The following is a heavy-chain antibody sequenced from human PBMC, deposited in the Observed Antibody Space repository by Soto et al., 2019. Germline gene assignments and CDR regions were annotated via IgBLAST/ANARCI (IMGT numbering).Heavy chain of an antibody. J-gene: IGHJ5*02. CDR1: GGSISSYY. CDR3: ARTLEAAGTENWFDP. CDR2: IYSSGST. V-gene: IGHV4-4*07. D-gene: IGHD6-13*01. Sequence: SEPLSLTCSVSGGSISSYYWSWIRQPAGKGLEWIGRIYSSGSTKYNPSLKSRVIMSVDTSKNQFSLKLYSVTAADTAVYYCARTLEAAGTENWFDPWGQGTLVTVSS.